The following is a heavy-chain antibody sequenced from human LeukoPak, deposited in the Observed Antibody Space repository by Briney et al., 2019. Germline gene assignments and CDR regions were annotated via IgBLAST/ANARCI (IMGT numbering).Heavy chain of an antibody. V-gene: IGHV3-30-3*01. Sequence: PGRSLRLSCAASGFTFSSYAMHWVRQAPGKGLEWVAVISYDGSNKYYADSVKGRFTISRDNSKNTLYLQMNSLRAEDTAVYYCARAAYSNYWSYYHYGMDAWGQGTTVTVSS. J-gene: IGHJ6*02. CDR1: GFTFSSYA. CDR3: ARAAYSNYWSYYHYGMDA. D-gene: IGHD4-11*01. CDR2: ISYDGSNK.